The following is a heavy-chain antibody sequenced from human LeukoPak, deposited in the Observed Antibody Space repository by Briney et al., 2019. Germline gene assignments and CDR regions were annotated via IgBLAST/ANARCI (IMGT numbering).Heavy chain of an antibody. CDR1: GFTFSSSS. CDR3: ARDPTQYLRYGHFDY. J-gene: IGHJ4*02. V-gene: IGHV3-21*01. CDR2: INNVASHI. D-gene: IGHD5/OR15-5a*01. Sequence: GGSLRLSCAASGFTFSSSSMNWVRQAPGKGLEWVSSINNVASHIYYAHSVKGRFTISRDNAKNSLYLQMNSLSDEDTAVYYCARDPTQYLRYGHFDYWGQGTLVTVSS.